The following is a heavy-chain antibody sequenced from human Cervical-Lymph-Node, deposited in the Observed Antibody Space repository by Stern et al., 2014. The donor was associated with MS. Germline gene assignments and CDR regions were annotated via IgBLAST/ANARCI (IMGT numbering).Heavy chain of an antibody. Sequence: EDQLVESGAEVKKPGESLKISCKGSGYSFTSHWIGWVRQMPGKGLEWMGMIYPGDSDTRYSPSFQGQVPISADKSISTAYLQWSSLKASDTAIYYCARHQTDYKGRDYYYYGMDVWGQGTTVTVSS. CDR2: IYPGDSDT. D-gene: IGHD4-11*01. CDR1: GYSFTSHW. J-gene: IGHJ6*02. CDR3: ARHQTDYKGRDYYYYGMDV. V-gene: IGHV5-51*01.